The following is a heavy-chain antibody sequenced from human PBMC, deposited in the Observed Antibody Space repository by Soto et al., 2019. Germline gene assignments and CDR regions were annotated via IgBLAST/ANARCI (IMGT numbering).Heavy chain of an antibody. V-gene: IGHV1-18*01. CDR3: ARGTYYDILTGYYPLDY. CDR2: ISAYNGNT. CDR1: GYTFTSYG. D-gene: IGHD3-9*01. Sequence: AASVKVSCKASGYTFTSYGISWVRQAPGQGLEWMGWISAYNGNTNYAQKLQGRVTMTTDTSTSTAYMELRSLRSDDTAVYYCARGTYYDILTGYYPLDYWGQGTLVTVSS. J-gene: IGHJ4*02.